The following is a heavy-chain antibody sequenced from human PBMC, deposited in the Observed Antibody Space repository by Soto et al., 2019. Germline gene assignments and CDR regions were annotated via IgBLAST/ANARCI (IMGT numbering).Heavy chain of an antibody. V-gene: IGHV3-49*03. Sequence: GGSLRLSCTASGFTFGDYAMSWFRQAPGKGLEWVGFIRSKAYGGTTEYAASVKGSFTISRDDSKSIAYLQMNSLKTEDTAVYYCTRVRYRSSREDAFDIWGQGTMVTVS. D-gene: IGHD6-13*01. J-gene: IGHJ3*02. CDR2: IRSKAYGGTT. CDR1: GFTFGDYA. CDR3: TRVRYRSSREDAFDI.